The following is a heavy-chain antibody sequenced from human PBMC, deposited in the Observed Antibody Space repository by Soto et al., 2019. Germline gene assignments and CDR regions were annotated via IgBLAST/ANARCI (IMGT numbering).Heavy chain of an antibody. CDR1: GFTFSSYW. CDR2: IKQDGSEK. J-gene: IGHJ5*02. D-gene: IGHD2-15*01. V-gene: IGHV3-7*01. CDR3: ARDLSIKYCSGGSCKYNWFDP. Sequence: GGSLRLSCAASGFTFSSYWMSWVRQAPGKGLEWVANIKQDGSEKYYVDSVKGRFTISRDNAKNSLYLQMNSLRAEDTAVYYCARDLSIKYCSGGSCKYNWFDPWGQGTLVTVSS.